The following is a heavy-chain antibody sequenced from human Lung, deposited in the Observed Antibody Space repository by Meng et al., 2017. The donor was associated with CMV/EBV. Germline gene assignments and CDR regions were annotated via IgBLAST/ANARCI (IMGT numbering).Heavy chain of an antibody. CDR3: ARVVWNDRIYYGMDV. J-gene: IGHJ6*02. V-gene: IGHV4-30-4*08. D-gene: IGHD1-1*01. CDR2: IYFTGTT. Sequence: LXCTVSGGSISSGDYYWSWIRQPPGKGLEWIGYIYFTGTTYHNPSLRSRLTISVDTSRNQFSLRLSSVTAGDTAVYYCARVVWNDRIYYGMDVLGQGXTVTVSS. CDR1: GGSISSGDYY.